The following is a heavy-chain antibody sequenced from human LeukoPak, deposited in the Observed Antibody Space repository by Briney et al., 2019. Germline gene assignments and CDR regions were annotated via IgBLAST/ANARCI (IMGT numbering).Heavy chain of an antibody. J-gene: IGHJ4*02. V-gene: IGHV4-34*01. Sequence: SETLSLTCAVYGGPFGVYYWSWVRQPPGKGLEWIGEINHSGSTNYNPSLKSRVTISVDTSKNHFSLKLSSVTAADTAVYYCAGPGAGDLDYWGQGTLVTVPS. CDR3: AGPGAGDLDY. D-gene: IGHD3-10*01. CDR1: GGPFGVYY. CDR2: INHSGST.